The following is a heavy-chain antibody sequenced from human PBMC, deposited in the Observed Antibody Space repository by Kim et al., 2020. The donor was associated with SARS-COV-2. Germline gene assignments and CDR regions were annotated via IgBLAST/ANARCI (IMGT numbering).Heavy chain of an antibody. CDR2: INPNSCGT. Sequence: ASVKVSCKASGYTFTGYYMHWVRQAPRQGLEWMGLINPNSCGTNYAQKFQGRVTMTRDTSISTAYMELSRRRSADTAVYYCARDVPPSDNWNASQPDAF. J-gene: IGHJ3*01. CDR1: GYTFTGYY. CDR3: ARDVPPSDNWNASQPDAF. V-gene: IGHV1-2*06. D-gene: IGHD1-20*01.